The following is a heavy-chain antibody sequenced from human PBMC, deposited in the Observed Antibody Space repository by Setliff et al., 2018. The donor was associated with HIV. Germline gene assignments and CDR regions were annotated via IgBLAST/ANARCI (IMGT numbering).Heavy chain of an antibody. CDR3: ARSMSGWSVDY. CDR2: ITSSSDTT. V-gene: IGHV3-48*01. Sequence: GESLTISCVAAGFTFSDYPMKWIRQAPGKGLECVSYITSSSDTTDYGASVQGRFTTSRDNAKNSLYLQMNSLRADDTAVYYCARSMSGWSVDYWGQGIQVTVSS. CDR1: GFTFSDYP. J-gene: IGHJ4*02. D-gene: IGHD6-19*01.